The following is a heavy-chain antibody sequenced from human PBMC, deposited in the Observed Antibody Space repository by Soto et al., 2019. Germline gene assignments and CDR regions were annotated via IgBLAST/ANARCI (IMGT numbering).Heavy chain of an antibody. V-gene: IGHV4-61*01. Sequence: QVQLQESGPGLVKPSETLSLTCTVSGASVSSGSYFWSWIRQPPGKGLEWIGYICYSGKTNYNPSLESRVTTSLDTSKNQFSLRLNSVTVADTAMYYCARVGWGGDSWGQGTLVPVSS. J-gene: IGHJ4*02. CDR2: ICYSGKT. CDR1: GASVSSGSYF. CDR3: ARVGWGGDS. D-gene: IGHD7-27*01.